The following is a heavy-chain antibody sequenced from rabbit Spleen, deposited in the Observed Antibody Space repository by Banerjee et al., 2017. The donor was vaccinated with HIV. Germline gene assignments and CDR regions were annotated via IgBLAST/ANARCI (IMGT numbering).Heavy chain of an antibody. J-gene: IGHJ4*01. CDR2: IEPIFGTT. D-gene: IGHD6-1*01. V-gene: IGHV1S45*01. CDR3: ARVGGVGVYGYATL. Sequence: QEQLEESGGDLVKPEGSLTLTCTASGIDFSSGYWMCWVRQAPGKGLEWIGLIEPIFGTTYYANWVNGRFTISSHNAQNTLYLQVKSLTAADTATYFCARVGGVGVYGYATLWGPGTLVTVS. CDR1: GIDFSSGYW.